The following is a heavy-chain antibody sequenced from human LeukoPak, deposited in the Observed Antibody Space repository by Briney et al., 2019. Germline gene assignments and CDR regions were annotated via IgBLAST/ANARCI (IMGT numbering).Heavy chain of an antibody. V-gene: IGHV3-21*01. CDR2: ISSSSSYI. Sequence: GGSLRHSCAASGFTFSSYSMNWVRQAPGKGLEWVSSISSSSSYIYYADSVKGRFTISRDNAKNSLYLQMNSLRAEDTAVYYCARDPHLAAGTFFWGQGTLVTVSS. D-gene: IGHD6-13*01. CDR1: GFTFSSYS. J-gene: IGHJ4*02. CDR3: ARDPHLAAGTFF.